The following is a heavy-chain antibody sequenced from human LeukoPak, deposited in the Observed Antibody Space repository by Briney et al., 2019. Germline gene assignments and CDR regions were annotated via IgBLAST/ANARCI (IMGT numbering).Heavy chain of an antibody. J-gene: IGHJ5*02. CDR3: AKGEQWLVLADGWFDP. CDR1: GFTFSSFA. Sequence: GGSLRLSCAASGFTFSSFAMSWVRQAPGKGLEWVSVISGRGDSTYYADSVKGRFTISRDNSKSTVYLQMNSLRAEDTAVYYCAKGEQWLVLADGWFDPWGQGTLVTVSS. V-gene: IGHV3-23*01. D-gene: IGHD6-19*01. CDR2: ISGRGDST.